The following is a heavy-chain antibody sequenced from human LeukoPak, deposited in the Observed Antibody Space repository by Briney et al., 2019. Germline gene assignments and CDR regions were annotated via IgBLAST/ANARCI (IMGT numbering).Heavy chain of an antibody. Sequence: ASVKVSCKASGYTFTSYGISWVRQAPGQGLEWMGWISAYNGNTNYAQKLQGRVTMTTDTSTSTAYMELRSLRSDDTAVYYCARDTPYCSSTSCPGWFDPWGQGTLATVSS. D-gene: IGHD2-2*01. CDR1: GYTFTSYG. CDR3: ARDTPYCSSTSCPGWFDP. J-gene: IGHJ5*02. CDR2: ISAYNGNT. V-gene: IGHV1-18*01.